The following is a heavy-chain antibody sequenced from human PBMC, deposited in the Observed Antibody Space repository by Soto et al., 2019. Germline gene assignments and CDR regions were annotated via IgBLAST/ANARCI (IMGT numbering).Heavy chain of an antibody. CDR3: ARAGRSNYYYGMDV. CDR2: ISAYNGNI. Sequence: GASVKVSCKASGYDFSNYGIIWARQAPGQGLEWMGWISAYNGNINYAQKLQGRVTMTTDTSTTTAYMELRSLRSDDTAVYYCARAGRSNYYYGMDVWGQWTTVTVSS. D-gene: IGHD1-26*01. V-gene: IGHV1-18*01. CDR1: GYDFSNYG. J-gene: IGHJ6*02.